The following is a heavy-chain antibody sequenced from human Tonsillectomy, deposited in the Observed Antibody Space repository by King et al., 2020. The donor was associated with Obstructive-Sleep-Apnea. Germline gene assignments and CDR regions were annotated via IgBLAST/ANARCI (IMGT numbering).Heavy chain of an antibody. Sequence: QLVQSGGGVVQPGRSLRLSCAASGFTFSSYGMHWVRQAPGKGLEWVAFIRYDGSNEYYADSVKGRFTISRDNSKNTLYLQMNSLRAEDTAVYYCAKDDPIFWSGYSDFWGQGTLVTVSS. CDR1: GFTFSSYG. CDR3: AKDDPIFWSGYSDF. V-gene: IGHV3-30*02. J-gene: IGHJ4*02. D-gene: IGHD3-3*01. CDR2: IRYDGSNE.